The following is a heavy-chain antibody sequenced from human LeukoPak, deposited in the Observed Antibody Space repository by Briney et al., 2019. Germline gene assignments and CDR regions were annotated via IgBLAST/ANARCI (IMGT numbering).Heavy chain of an antibody. Sequence: PSETLSLTCTVSGGSIRSSYYYWGWIRQPPGKGLEWIGSIYDSGSTYYNPSLKSRVTISVDTSKNQFSLKLNSVTAADTGVYYCASKSTDHGELRFDYWGQGTLVTVSS. CDR1: GGSIRSSYYY. D-gene: IGHD4-17*01. CDR3: ASKSTDHGELRFDY. J-gene: IGHJ4*02. CDR2: IYDSGST. V-gene: IGHV4-39*07.